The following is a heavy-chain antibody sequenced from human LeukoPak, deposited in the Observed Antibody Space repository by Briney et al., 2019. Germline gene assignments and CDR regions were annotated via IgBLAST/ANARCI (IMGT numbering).Heavy chain of an antibody. J-gene: IGHJ4*02. CDR2: ISGSGGST. Sequence: GGSLRLSCAASGFTFSSYGMSWVRQAPGKGLEWVSLISGSGGSTYYADSVKGRFTISRDNSKNTLHLEMNSLRDDDTAVYYCAKGGSSWSEFDYWGQGTLVTVSS. CDR1: GFTFSSYG. CDR3: AKGGSSWSEFDY. V-gene: IGHV3-23*01. D-gene: IGHD6-13*01.